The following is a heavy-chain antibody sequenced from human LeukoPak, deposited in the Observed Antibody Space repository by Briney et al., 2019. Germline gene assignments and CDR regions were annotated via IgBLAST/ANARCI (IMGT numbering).Heavy chain of an antibody. CDR3: ARMSGYCSGGSCYGNNCFDP. V-gene: IGHV1-69*13. CDR1: GGTFSSYA. J-gene: IGHJ5*02. Sequence: ASVKVSCKASGGTFSSYAISWVRQAPGQGLEWMGGIIPIFGTANYAQKFQGRVTITADESTSTAYMELSSLRSEDTAVYYCARMSGYCSGGSCYGNNCFDPWGQGTLVTVSS. CDR2: IIPIFGTA. D-gene: IGHD2-15*01.